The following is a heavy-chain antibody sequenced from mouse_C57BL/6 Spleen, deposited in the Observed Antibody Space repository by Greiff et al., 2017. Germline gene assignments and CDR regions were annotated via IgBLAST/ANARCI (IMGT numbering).Heavy chain of an antibody. Sequence: EVKLVESGGGLVKPGGSLKLSCAASGFTFSSYAMSWVRQTPEKRLEWVATISDGGSYTYYPDNVKGRFTISRDNAKNNLYLQMSHLKSEDTAMYYCARDSRLRLFDYWGQGTTLTVSS. CDR1: GFTFSSYA. D-gene: IGHD2-2*01. CDR2: ISDGGSYT. CDR3: ARDSRLRLFDY. V-gene: IGHV5-4*01. J-gene: IGHJ2*01.